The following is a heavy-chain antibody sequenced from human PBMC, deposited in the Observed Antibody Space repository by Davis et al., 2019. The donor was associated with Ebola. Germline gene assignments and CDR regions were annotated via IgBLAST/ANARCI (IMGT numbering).Heavy chain of an antibody. Sequence: SETLSLTCTVSGGSISSGGYYWSWIRQHPGKGLEWIGYIYYSGSTYYNPSLKSRVTISVDKSKNQFSLKLSSVTAADTAVYYCAREIGGIADYWGQGTLVTVSS. CDR3: AREIGGIADY. D-gene: IGHD6-13*01. J-gene: IGHJ4*02. V-gene: IGHV4-31*03. CDR1: GGSISSGGYY. CDR2: IYYSGST.